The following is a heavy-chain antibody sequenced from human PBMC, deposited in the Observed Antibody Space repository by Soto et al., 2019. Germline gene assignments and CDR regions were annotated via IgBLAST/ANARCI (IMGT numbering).Heavy chain of an antibody. V-gene: IGHV1-18*01. J-gene: IGHJ5*02. CDR3: ARDAGYCSSTGCYDSWFDP. CDR1: GYTFTSYG. CDR2: ISAYNGNT. D-gene: IGHD2-2*01. Sequence: ASVKVSCKASGYTFTSYGISWVRQAPGQGLEWMGWISAYNGNTNYAQKLQGRVTMTTDTSTSTAYMELRSLRSDDTAVYYCARDAGYCSSTGCYDSWFDPWGQGTLVTVSS.